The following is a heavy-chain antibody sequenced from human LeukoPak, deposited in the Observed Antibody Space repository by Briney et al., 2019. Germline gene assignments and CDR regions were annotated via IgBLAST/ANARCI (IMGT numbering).Heavy chain of an antibody. CDR2: HNHDGSS. V-gene: IGHV4-34*01. J-gene: IGHJ3*02. Sequence: SETLSLTCAVYGGSFSGYYWTWIRQTPGMGLEWIGEHNHDGSSSYSASLESRVTISVDTSNFQLSLTLKSVTAADTAIYYCARGAPMIEMWGLGTRVIVSS. CDR1: GGSFSGYY. CDR3: ARGAPMIEM.